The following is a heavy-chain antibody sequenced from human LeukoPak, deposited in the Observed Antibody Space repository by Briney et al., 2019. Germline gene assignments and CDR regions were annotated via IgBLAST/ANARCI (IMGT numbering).Heavy chain of an antibody. Sequence: GGSLRLSCAASGFTFSSNSMNWVRQAPGKGLGWVSSICSSSSYIYYADSVKGRFTISRDKAKNSLYLQMTSLRAEDTAVYYCASLKFLEWLDNEKKNKHDAFDIWGQGTMVTVSS. D-gene: IGHD3-3*01. V-gene: IGHV3-21*01. CDR3: ASLKFLEWLDNEKKNKHDAFDI. CDR1: GFTFSSNS. J-gene: IGHJ3*02. CDR2: ICSSSSYI.